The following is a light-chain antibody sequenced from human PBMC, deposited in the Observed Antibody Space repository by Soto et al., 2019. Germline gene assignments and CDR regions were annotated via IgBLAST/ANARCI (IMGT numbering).Light chain of an antibody. CDR2: GAS. J-gene: IGKJ5*01. CDR1: QSVDSN. V-gene: IGKV3-15*01. Sequence: EIVMTQSPATLSVSPGERATRSCRASQSVDSNLAWYQQKPGQAPRLLIYGASTRATGIPARFSGRGSGTEFALTISSLQSEDFAVYYCQQYENWPRGTFGQGTRLEIK. CDR3: QQYENWPRGT.